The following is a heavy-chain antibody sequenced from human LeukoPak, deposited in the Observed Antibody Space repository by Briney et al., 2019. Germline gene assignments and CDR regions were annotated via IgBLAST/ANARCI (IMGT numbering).Heavy chain of an antibody. Sequence: PSETLSLTCTVSGGSISSGDYYWSWIRQPPGKGLEWIGYIYYSRSTYYNPSFKSRVTISVDTSKNQFSLKLSSVTAADTAVYYCARVRGDSSMDFDYWGQGTLVTVSS. CDR1: GGSISSGDYY. CDR3: ARVRGDSSMDFDY. D-gene: IGHD4-17*01. V-gene: IGHV4-30-4*01. J-gene: IGHJ4*02. CDR2: IYYSRST.